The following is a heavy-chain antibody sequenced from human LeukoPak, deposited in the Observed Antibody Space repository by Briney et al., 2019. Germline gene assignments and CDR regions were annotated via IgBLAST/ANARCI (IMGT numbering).Heavy chain of an antibody. J-gene: IGHJ4*02. CDR1: GGTFSSYA. V-gene: IGHV1-18*01. D-gene: IGHD2-2*01. Sequence: ASVKVSCKASGGTFSSYAISWVRQAPGQGLEWMGWITTYNGNTNYAQNLQGRVTLTTDTSTSTAYMELRSLRSDDTAVYYCARGSAAVVPAAIGMDAPFDYWGQGTLVTVSS. CDR3: ARGSAAVVPAAIGMDAPFDY. CDR2: ITTYNGNT.